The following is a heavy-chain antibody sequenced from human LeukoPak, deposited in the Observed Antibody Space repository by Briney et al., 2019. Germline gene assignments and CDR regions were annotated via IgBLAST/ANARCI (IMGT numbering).Heavy chain of an antibody. Sequence: SETLSLTCTVTGRSISSYYWSWIRQPPGKGLEWIGYIYYSGSTNYSPSLKSRVTISVDTSKNQFSLKLSSVTAADTAVYYCARHGSSWYEKDYFDYWGQGTLVTVSS. CDR1: GRSISSYY. CDR2: IYYSGST. J-gene: IGHJ4*02. V-gene: IGHV4-59*08. CDR3: ARHGSSWYEKDYFDY. D-gene: IGHD6-13*01.